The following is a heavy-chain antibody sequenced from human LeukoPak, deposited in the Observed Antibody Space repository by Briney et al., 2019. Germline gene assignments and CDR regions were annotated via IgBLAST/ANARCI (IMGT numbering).Heavy chain of an antibody. CDR2: IKSKTDGGTT. D-gene: IGHD3-9*01. CDR3: TTDAYYDILTGYYRDIDY. CDR1: GFTFSSYG. Sequence: PGGSLRLSCAASGFTFSSYGMSWVRQAPGKGLEWVGRIKSKTDGGTTDYAAPVKGRFTISRDDSKNTLYLQMNSLKTEDTAVYYCTTDAYYDILTGYYRDIDYWGQGTLVTVSS. V-gene: IGHV3-15*01. J-gene: IGHJ4*02.